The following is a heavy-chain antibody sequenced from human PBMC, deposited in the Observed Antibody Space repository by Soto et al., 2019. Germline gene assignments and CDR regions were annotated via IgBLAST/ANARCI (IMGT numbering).Heavy chain of an antibody. Sequence: QVQLQESGPGLVKPSGTLSLTCAVSGVSISTSTWWSWVRQPPGKGLEWIGEIYHTGNTNYNPSLESRVTISVDKSNNQFSLKLNAVTAADTAIYYLVRGSISLVRGVRRPMDYWGQGTLVTVSS. CDR3: VRGSISLVRGVRRPMDY. CDR2: IYHTGNT. D-gene: IGHD3-10*01. V-gene: IGHV4-4*02. J-gene: IGHJ4*02. CDR1: GVSISTSTW.